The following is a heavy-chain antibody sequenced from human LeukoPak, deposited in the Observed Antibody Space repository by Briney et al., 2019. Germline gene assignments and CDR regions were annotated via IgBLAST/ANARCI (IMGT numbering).Heavy chain of an antibody. V-gene: IGHV4-34*01. J-gene: IGHJ5*02. CDR3: ARGQRGYDFWSGYSAYNWFDP. D-gene: IGHD3-3*01. CDR1: GGSFSGYC. CDR2: INHSGST. Sequence: SETLSLTCAVYGGSFSGYCWSWIRQPPGKGLEWIGEINHSGSTNYNPSLKSRVTISVDTSKNQFSLKLSSVTAADTAVYYCARGQRGYDFWSGYSAYNWFDPWGQGTLVTVYS.